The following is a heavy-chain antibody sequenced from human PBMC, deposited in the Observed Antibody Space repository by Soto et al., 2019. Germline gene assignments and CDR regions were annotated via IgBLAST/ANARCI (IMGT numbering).Heavy chain of an antibody. CDR3: AKDLRYCSGGSCYLGDFDY. CDR1: GFTFSSYA. CDR2: ISGSGGST. Sequence: PGGSLRLSCAASGFTFSSYAMSWVRQAPGKGLEWVSAISGSGGSTYYADSVKGRFTISRDNSKNTLYLQMNSLRAEDTAVYYCAKDLRYCSGGSCYLGDFDYWGQGTLVTV. D-gene: IGHD2-15*01. V-gene: IGHV3-23*01. J-gene: IGHJ4*02.